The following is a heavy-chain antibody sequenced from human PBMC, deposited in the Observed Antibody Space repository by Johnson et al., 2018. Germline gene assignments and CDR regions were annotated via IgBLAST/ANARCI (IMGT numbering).Heavy chain of an antibody. J-gene: IGHJ6*02. CDR1: GFTFSSYS. D-gene: IGHD3-16*01. V-gene: IGHV3-48*01. CDR3: ARAVEGGGMDV. CDR2: ISSSSSTI. Sequence: VQLVQSGGGLVQPGGSLRLSCAASGFTFSSYSMNWVRQAPGKGLEWVSYISSSSSTIYYADSVKGRFTISRNNAKNSLYLQMNSLRAGDTAVYYWARAVEGGGMDVWGQGTTVTVSS.